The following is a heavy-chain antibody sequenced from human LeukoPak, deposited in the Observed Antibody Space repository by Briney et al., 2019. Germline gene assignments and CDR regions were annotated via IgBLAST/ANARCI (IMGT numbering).Heavy chain of an antibody. J-gene: IGHJ3*02. Sequence: HPGGSLRLSCAASGFTFSNYWMHWVRQAPGKGLVWVSRINSDGSSRNYADSVKGRFTISRDNAKNTLYLQMNSLRAEDTAVYYCARDFVPSSSSWYGGAFDIWGQGTMVTVSS. CDR1: GFTFSNYW. CDR3: ARDFVPSSSSWYGGAFDI. D-gene: IGHD6-13*01. CDR2: INSDGSSR. V-gene: IGHV3-74*01.